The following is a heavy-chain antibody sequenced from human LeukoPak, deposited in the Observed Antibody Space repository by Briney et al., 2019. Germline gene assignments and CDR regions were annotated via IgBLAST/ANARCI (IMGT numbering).Heavy chain of an antibody. CDR2: INTNTGNP. J-gene: IGHJ4*02. D-gene: IGHD5-24*01. Sequence: GASVKVSCKASGYTFTSCAINWVRQAPGQGLGWLGWINTNTGNPTFAQGFTGRFVFSLDTSVSTAYLQISSLKAEDTAVYYCARAERWLQNDYWGQGTLVTVSS. CDR1: GYTFTSCA. CDR3: ARAERWLQNDY. V-gene: IGHV7-4-1*02.